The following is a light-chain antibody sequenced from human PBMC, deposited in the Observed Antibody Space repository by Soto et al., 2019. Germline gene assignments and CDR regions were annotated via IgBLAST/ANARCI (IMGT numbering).Light chain of an antibody. CDR1: SSDIGGYNY. V-gene: IGLV2-14*01. J-gene: IGLJ2*01. CDR2: EVS. Sequence: QSALTQPASVSGSPGQSITISCTGTSSDIGGYNYVSWYQQHPGKAPRLIIYEVSNRPSGVSNRFSGSKSGNTASLTISGLQPEDEADYHCSSYTTSTTPYVLFGGGTKVTVL. CDR3: SSYTTSTTPYVL.